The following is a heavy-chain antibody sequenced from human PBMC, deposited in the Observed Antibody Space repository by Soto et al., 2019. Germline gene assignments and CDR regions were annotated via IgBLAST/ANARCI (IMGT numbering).Heavy chain of an antibody. CDR2: IGIYANT. J-gene: IGHJ4*02. Sequence: LRLSCAASGFTFSSYDINWVRQAPGKGLEWVSAIGIYANTYYAGSVKGRFTISRDDSRNTVYLQLNSLRVDDTAVYYCAKESTAGSPGDYFDSWGQGTLVTVSS. V-gene: IGHV3-23*01. CDR1: GFTFSSYD. CDR3: AKESTAGSPGDYFDS.